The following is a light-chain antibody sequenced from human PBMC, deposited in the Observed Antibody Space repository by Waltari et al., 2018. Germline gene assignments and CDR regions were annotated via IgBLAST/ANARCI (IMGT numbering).Light chain of an antibody. J-gene: IGKJ1*01. CDR3: QQYNNRRT. CDR2: GAS. Sequence: EIVMTQSPVTLSVSPGERATLSCRASQSVCTDLAWYQQKPGQAHRLLIYGASTRVTGIPARFSGSGSGTQFTLTISSLQSEDFAVYYCQQYNNRRTFGQGTKVEI. V-gene: IGKV3-15*01. CDR1: QSVCTD.